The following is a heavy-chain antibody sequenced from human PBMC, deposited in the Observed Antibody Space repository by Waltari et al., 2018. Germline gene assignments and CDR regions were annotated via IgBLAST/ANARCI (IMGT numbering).Heavy chain of an antibody. V-gene: IGHV1-69*10. CDR1: GGTFSSAA. Sequence: QVQLVQSGAEVKKPGSSVKVSCKASGGTFSSAAISWVRQAPGQGLEWMGGIIPILGIANYAQKFQGRVTITADKSTSTAYMELSSLRSEDTAVYYCASPIAVAGTTPYYMDVWGKGTTVTVSS. CDR2: IIPILGIA. D-gene: IGHD6-19*01. J-gene: IGHJ6*03. CDR3: ASPIAVAGTTPYYMDV.